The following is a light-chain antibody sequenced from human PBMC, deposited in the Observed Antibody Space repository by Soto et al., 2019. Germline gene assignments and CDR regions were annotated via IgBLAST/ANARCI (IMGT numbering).Light chain of an antibody. J-gene: IGKJ1*01. CDR3: QQYNNWPRT. Sequence: EIVMTQSPATLYLSPGDRATLSCRASQGVSILLAWYQQKPGQAPRLLIHGATTRATGIPARFSGSGFGTEFTLTISSLQSEDFAVYYCQQYNNWPRTFGQGTKVDIK. V-gene: IGKV3-15*01. CDR2: GAT. CDR1: QGVSIL.